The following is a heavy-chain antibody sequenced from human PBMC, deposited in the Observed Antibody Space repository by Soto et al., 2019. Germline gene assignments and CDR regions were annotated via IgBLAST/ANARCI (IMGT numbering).Heavy chain of an antibody. CDR3: AKGAGYYGSGTYYHYAGMDV. J-gene: IGHJ6*02. D-gene: IGHD3-10*01. CDR1: GFTFSSNA. Sequence: PGGSLRLSCVASGFTFSSNAMSWVRQAPGKGLEWVSAISGSGGSTYYADSVKGRFTISRDNSKNTLYLQMNSLRAEDTAVYYCAKGAGYYGSGTYYHYAGMDVWGQGTTVTVSS. CDR2: ISGSGGST. V-gene: IGHV3-23*01.